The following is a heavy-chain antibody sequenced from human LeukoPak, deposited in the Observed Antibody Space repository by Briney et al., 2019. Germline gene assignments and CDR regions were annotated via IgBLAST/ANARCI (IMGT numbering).Heavy chain of an antibody. CDR3: ATDPIVTMVRGGERWALAY. Sequence: ASVKVSCKASGYTFTGYYMHWVRQAPGKGLEWMGGFDPEDGETIYAQKFQGRVTMTEDTSTDTAYMELSSLRSEDTAVYYCATDPIVTMVRGGERWALAYWGQGTLVTVSS. D-gene: IGHD3-10*01. CDR1: GYTFTGYY. J-gene: IGHJ4*02. V-gene: IGHV1-24*01. CDR2: FDPEDGET.